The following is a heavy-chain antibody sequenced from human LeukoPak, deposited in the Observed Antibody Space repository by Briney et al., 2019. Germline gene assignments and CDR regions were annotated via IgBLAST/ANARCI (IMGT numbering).Heavy chain of an antibody. Sequence: SETLSLTCTVSGGSISSGSYYWSWIRQPPGKGLEWIGYIYYSGSTNYNPSLKSRVTISVDTSKNQFSLKLSSVTAADTAVYYCARTDQYQLLFPQRTDYYMDDWGKGTTVTISS. J-gene: IGHJ6*03. CDR3: ARTDQYQLLFPQRTDYYMDD. CDR2: IYYSGST. D-gene: IGHD2-2*01. V-gene: IGHV4-61*01. CDR1: GGSISSGSYY.